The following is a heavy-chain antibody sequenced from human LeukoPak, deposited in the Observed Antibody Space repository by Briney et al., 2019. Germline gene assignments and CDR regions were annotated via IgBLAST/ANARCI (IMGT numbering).Heavy chain of an antibody. CDR3: ARQPGYSYGSGWFDP. V-gene: IGHV4-59*01. CDR2: IYYSGST. D-gene: IGHD5-18*01. J-gene: IGHJ5*02. CDR1: GGSISSYY. Sequence: KPSETLSLTCTVSGGSISSYYWSWIRQPPGKGLEWIGYIYYSGSTNYNPSLKSRVTISVDTSKNQFSLKLSSVTAADTAVYYCARQPGYSYGSGWFDPWGQGTLVTVSS.